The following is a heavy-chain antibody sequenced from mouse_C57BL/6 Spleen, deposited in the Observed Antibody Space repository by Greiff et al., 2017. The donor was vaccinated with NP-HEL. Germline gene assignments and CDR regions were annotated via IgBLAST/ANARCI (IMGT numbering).Heavy chain of an antibody. Sequence: QVQLQQSGAELVMPGASVKLSCKASGYTFTSYWMHWVKQRPGQGLEWIGEIDPSDSYTNYYQKFKGKSTLTVDKSSSTAYMQLSSLTSEDSAVYDCARRGDYDWYFDVWGTGTTVTVSS. CDR2: IDPSDSYT. CDR3: ARRGDYDWYFDV. V-gene: IGHV1-69*01. CDR1: GYTFTSYW. D-gene: IGHD2-4*01. J-gene: IGHJ1*03.